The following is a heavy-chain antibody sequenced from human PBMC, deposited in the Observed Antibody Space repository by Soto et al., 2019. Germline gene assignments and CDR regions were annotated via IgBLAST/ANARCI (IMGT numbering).Heavy chain of an antibody. CDR1: GYTFTSYD. CDR2: RNPNSGNT. J-gene: IGHJ3*02. CDR3: ARFWDSSGWYDHDAFDI. Sequence: GASVTVSCKASGYTFTSYDNNWLRQATGQGLERMRWRNPNSGNTGYAQKFQGRVTMTRNTSISTAYMELSSLRSEDTAVYYCARFWDSSGWYDHDAFDIWGQGTMVTVSS. D-gene: IGHD6-19*01. V-gene: IGHV1-8*01.